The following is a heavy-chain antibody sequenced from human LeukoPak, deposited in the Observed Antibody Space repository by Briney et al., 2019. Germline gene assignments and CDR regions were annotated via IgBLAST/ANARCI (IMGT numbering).Heavy chain of an antibody. J-gene: IGHJ4*02. CDR3: ARLLDCSSTSCYDY. Sequence: ASVKVSCKASGYTFTGYYMHWVRQAPGQGLEWMGWINPNSGGTTYAQKFQGRVTMTRDTSISTAYMELSRLRSDDTAVYYCARLLDCSSTSCYDYWGQGTLVTVSS. CDR2: INPNSGGT. D-gene: IGHD2-2*01. V-gene: IGHV1-2*02. CDR1: GYTFTGYY.